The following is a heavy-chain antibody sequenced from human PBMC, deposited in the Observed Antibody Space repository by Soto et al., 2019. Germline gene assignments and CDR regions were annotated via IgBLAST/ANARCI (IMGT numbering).Heavy chain of an antibody. D-gene: IGHD6-13*01. CDR1: GYNFTSYD. J-gene: IGHJ4*02. V-gene: IGHV1-8*01. Sequence: ASVKVSCKASGYNFTSYDINWVRQATGQGLEWMGWMNPSSGNTSYAQKFQGRVTRTRDTSMSTVYMELSSLRSEGTAVYYCAAILIAAAGLDCWGQGTLVTVSS. CDR3: AAILIAAAGLDC. CDR2: MNPSSGNT.